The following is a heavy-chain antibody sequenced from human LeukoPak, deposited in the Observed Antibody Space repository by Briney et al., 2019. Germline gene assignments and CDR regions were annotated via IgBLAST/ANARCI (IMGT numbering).Heavy chain of an antibody. Sequence: EASVKVSCKASGGTFSSYAISWVRQAPGQGLEWMGRIIPILGIANYAQKFQGRVTITADKSTSTAYMELSSLRSEDTAVYYCARVGEWLARDDYWGQGTLVTVSS. D-gene: IGHD6-19*01. CDR1: GGTFSSYA. CDR3: ARVGEWLARDDY. V-gene: IGHV1-69*04. J-gene: IGHJ4*02. CDR2: IIPILGIA.